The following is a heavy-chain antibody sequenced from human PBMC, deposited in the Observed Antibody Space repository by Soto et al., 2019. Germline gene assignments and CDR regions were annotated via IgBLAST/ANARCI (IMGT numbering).Heavy chain of an antibody. V-gene: IGHV3-23*01. D-gene: IGHD6-13*01. CDR2: ISGSGTTT. Sequence: GGSLRLSCAASGFTFSSYAMSWVRQAPGKGLEWVSDISGSGTTTHYADSVKGRFTISRDKSKNTLYMQMNSLRAEDTAVYYCAKCGGGPYSSSWYSFEYWGQGTLVTVSS. CDR3: AKCGGGPYSSSWYSFEY. CDR1: GFTFSSYA. J-gene: IGHJ4*02.